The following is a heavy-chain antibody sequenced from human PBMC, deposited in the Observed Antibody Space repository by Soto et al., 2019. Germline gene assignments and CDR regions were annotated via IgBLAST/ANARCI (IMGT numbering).Heavy chain of an antibody. V-gene: IGHV4-59*01. Sequence: SVILCLTSTVSGGTIRSYYWSWIRQTPGKGLEWIGYIYYSGSTNYNPSLKSRVTISVDTSKNQFSLKLSSVTAADTAVYYCARDTRLAAADYYYYYYMDVWGKGTTVTVSS. D-gene: IGHD6-13*01. CDR3: ARDTRLAAADYYYYYYMDV. CDR2: IYYSGST. CDR1: GGTIRSYY. J-gene: IGHJ6*03.